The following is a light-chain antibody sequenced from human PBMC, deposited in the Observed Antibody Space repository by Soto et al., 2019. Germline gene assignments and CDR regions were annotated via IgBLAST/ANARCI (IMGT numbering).Light chain of an antibody. J-gene: IGKJ1*01. V-gene: IGKV3-20*01. Sequence: ELVLTQSPCTLSLSQGERATLSCRVSQSVSSSYLAWYQQKPGQAPRLLIYGASSRATGIPDRFSGSGSGTDFTLTIGRLEPEDFAVYYCQQYGSSRTFGQGAKVDIK. CDR3: QQYGSSRT. CDR2: GAS. CDR1: QSVSSSY.